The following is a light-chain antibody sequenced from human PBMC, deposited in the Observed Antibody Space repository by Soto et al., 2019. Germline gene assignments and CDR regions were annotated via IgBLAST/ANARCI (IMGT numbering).Light chain of an antibody. V-gene: IGLV1-44*01. CDR3: AAWDDTLNSEV. J-gene: IGLJ3*02. CDR2: NNDP. CDR1: HSNIGLNT. Sequence: QSVLTQPPSASGTPGQRVTISCFGSHSNIGLNTVNWYQKLPGTAPKLLIANNDPRRPSGVPDRFSGSKSGTSASLAISGLPSEDEAEYYCAAWDDTLNSEVFGGGTKVTVL.